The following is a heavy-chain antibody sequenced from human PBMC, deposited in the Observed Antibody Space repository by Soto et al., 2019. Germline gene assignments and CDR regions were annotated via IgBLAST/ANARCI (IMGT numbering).Heavy chain of an antibody. D-gene: IGHD6-19*01. Sequence: QVQLVQSGAEVKKPGSSVKVSCKASGGTFSSYTISWVRQAPGQGLEWMGRIIPILGIANYAQKFQGRVTITADKSTNTAYMELSSLRSEDTAVYYCVKIAVAGTGYFDYWGQGTLVTVSS. V-gene: IGHV1-69*02. J-gene: IGHJ4*02. CDR2: IIPILGIA. CDR1: GGTFSSYT. CDR3: VKIAVAGTGYFDY.